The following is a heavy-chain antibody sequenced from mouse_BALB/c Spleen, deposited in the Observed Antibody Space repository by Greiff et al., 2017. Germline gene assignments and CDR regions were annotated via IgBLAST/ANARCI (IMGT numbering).Heavy chain of an antibody. J-gene: IGHJ4*01. Sequence: EVQGVESGPGLVKPSQSLSLTCTVPGYSITSDYAWNWIRQFPGNKLEWMGYISYSGSTSYNPALKSRIVITRDTSKNQFVLQLNSVTTEDTATYYCARRGYAMDYWGQGTSVTVSS. CDR1: GYSITSDYA. V-gene: IGHV3-2*02. CDR3: ARRGYAMDY. CDR2: ISYSGST.